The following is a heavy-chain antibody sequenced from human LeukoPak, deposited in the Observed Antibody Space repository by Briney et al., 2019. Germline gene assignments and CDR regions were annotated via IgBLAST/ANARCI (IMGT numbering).Heavy chain of an antibody. D-gene: IGHD5-12*01. Sequence: PSETLPLTCTVSGGSISPYYWSWIRQPPGKGLEWIGYIYYSGSTYYNPSLKSRVTISVDTSKNQFSLKVSSVTAADTAVFYCARDRRSGYSGYNYYYYYYMDVWGKGTTVTVSS. CDR1: GGSISPYY. V-gene: IGHV4-59*12. CDR2: IYYSGST. CDR3: ARDRRSGYSGYNYYYYYYMDV. J-gene: IGHJ6*03.